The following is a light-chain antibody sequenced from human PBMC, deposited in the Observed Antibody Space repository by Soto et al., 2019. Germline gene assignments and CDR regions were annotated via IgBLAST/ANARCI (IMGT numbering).Light chain of an antibody. CDR1: SGHSSDI. CDR3: ETWDSNTRV. V-gene: IGLV4-60*02. Sequence: QSVLTQSSSASASLGSSVKLTCTLSSGHSSDIIAWHQQQPGKAPRYLMKLEGGGSYNKGSGFTDRFSGSSSRADRYLTIANLQFEDEADYYCETWDSNTRVFGGGTKVTVL. J-gene: IGLJ3*02. CDR2: LEGGGSY.